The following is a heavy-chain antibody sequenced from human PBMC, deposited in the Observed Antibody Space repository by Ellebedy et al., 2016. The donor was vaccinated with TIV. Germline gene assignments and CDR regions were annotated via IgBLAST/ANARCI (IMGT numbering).Heavy chain of an antibody. Sequence: PGGSLRLSCAASGFTFSSYAMSWVRQPPGKGLEWVSSITTTGTYIYYADSVKGRFTISRDNAKNSLYLQMNSLRAEDTAIYYCATDEAGYNWNPRGGMDVWGQGTTVTVSS. CDR1: GFTFSSYA. CDR2: ITTTGTYI. J-gene: IGHJ6*02. V-gene: IGHV3-21*01. CDR3: ATDEAGYNWNPRGGMDV. D-gene: IGHD1-20*01.